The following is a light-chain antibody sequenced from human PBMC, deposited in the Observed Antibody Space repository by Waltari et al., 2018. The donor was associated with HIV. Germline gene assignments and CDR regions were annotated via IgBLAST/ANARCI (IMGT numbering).Light chain of an antibody. CDR3: QHYGTSSWT. V-gene: IGKV3-20*01. J-gene: IGKJ1*01. CDR2: DAS. Sequence: ALTQSPSTLYLSPGGRATLSCRASQSVSSSYLAWYQQKPGQAPRLLSFDASSSATGMPDRFSGSGSGTDFTLTISRQEPEDFAVYYCQHYGTSSWTFGQGTKVEIK. CDR1: QSVSSSY.